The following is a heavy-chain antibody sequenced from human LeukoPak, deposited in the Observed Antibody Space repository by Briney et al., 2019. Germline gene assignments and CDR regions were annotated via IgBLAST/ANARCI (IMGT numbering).Heavy chain of an antibody. V-gene: IGHV3-30-3*01. CDR2: ISYDGSNK. D-gene: IGHD3-10*01. CDR3: ARAILWFGELYAFDI. Sequence: GGSLRLSCAASGFTFSSYAMHWVRQAPGKGLEWVAVISYDGSNKYYADSVKGRFTISRDNSKNTLYLQMNSLRAEDTAVYYCARAILWFGELYAFDIWGQGTMVTVSS. CDR1: GFTFSSYA. J-gene: IGHJ3*02.